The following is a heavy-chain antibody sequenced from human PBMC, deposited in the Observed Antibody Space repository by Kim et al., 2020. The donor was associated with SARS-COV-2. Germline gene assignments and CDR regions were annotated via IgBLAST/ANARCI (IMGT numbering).Heavy chain of an antibody. V-gene: IGHV3-30*04. Sequence: GGSLRLSCAASGFTFSSYAMHWVRQAPGKGLEWVAVISYDGSNKYYADSVKGRFTISRDNSKNTLYLQMNSLRAEDTAVYYCARGAPIVVVPAAIGYWGQGTLVTVSS. CDR3: ARGAPIVVVPAAIGY. CDR2: ISYDGSNK. D-gene: IGHD2-2*01. J-gene: IGHJ4*02. CDR1: GFTFSSYA.